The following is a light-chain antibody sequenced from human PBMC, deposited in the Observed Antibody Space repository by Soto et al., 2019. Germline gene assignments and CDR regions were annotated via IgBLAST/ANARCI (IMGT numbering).Light chain of an antibody. CDR3: QQYYSYPLT. Sequence: ILMTQSPSSFSASTGDRVTITCRASQGISSYLAWYQQKPGKAPKLLIYAASTLQSGVPSRFSGSGSGTDFTLTISCLQSEDFATYYCQQYYSYPLTFGPGTKVDIK. CDR1: QGISSY. CDR2: AAS. J-gene: IGKJ3*01. V-gene: IGKV1-8*01.